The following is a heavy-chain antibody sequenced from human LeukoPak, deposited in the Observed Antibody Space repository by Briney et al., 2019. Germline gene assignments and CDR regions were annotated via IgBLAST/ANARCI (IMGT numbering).Heavy chain of an antibody. D-gene: IGHD1-7*01. CDR3: AKDLYNWNYESAFDI. Sequence: GGSLRLSCAASGFTFSSYGMHWVRQAPRKGLEWVAFIRYDGSNKYYADSVKGRFTISRDNSKNTLYLQMNSLRAEDTAVYYCAKDLYNWNYESAFDIWGQGTMVTVSS. CDR1: GFTFSSYG. CDR2: IRYDGSNK. J-gene: IGHJ3*02. V-gene: IGHV3-30*02.